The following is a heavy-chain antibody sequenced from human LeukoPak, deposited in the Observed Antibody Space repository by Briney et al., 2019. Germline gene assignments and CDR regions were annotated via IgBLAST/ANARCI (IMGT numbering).Heavy chain of an antibody. CDR3: ARVYYDSSGYLLFDY. D-gene: IGHD3-22*01. CDR2: MNPNSVNT. Sequence: ASVKVSCKASGYTFTSYDINWVRQATGQGLEWMGWMNPNSVNTGYAQKFQGRVTMTRNTSISTAYMELSSLRSEDTAVYYCARVYYDSSGYLLFDYWGQGTLVTVSS. CDR1: GYTFTSYD. J-gene: IGHJ4*02. V-gene: IGHV1-8*01.